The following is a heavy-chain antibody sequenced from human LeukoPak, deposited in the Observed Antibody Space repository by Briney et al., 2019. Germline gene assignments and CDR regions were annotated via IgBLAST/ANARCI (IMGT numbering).Heavy chain of an antibody. J-gene: IGHJ4*02. D-gene: IGHD6-25*01. Sequence: PGGSLRLSCVASEFTFSNYAMNWVRQAPGTGLEWVSIIYGDGSRTYYSNSVKGRLTISRDNSKNTLYLQMRSLRGEDRAAYYCVKGTWCSSGWILDYWGQGVLVTVSS. CDR2: IYGDGSRT. V-gene: IGHV3-23*03. CDR3: VKGTWCSSGWILDY. CDR1: EFTFSNYA.